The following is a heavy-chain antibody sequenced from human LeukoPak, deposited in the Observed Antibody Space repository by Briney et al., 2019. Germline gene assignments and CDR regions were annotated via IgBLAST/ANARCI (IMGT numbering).Heavy chain of an antibody. D-gene: IGHD6-19*01. J-gene: IGHJ3*02. CDR3: ARDIRHGGATVAGDAFDI. CDR1: GGSISSSSYY. V-gene: IGHV4-39*07. CDR2: IYYSGST. Sequence: SETLSLTCTVSGGSISSSSYYWGWIRQPPGRGLEWIGCIYYSGSTYYNPSLKSRVTISVDTSKNQFSLKLSSVTAADAAVYYCARDIRHGGATVAGDAFDIWGQGTMVTVSS.